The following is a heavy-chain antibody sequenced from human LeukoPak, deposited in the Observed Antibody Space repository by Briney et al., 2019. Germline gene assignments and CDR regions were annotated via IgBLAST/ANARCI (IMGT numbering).Heavy chain of an antibody. CDR1: GFTFRSYA. CDR2: VTGGGGTT. J-gene: IGHJ4*02. CDR3: AKGSLLVGSTSGWSSNSFDH. D-gene: IGHD6-19*01. Sequence: GGSLRLSCAASGFTFRSYAMSWVRQAPGKGLEWVSTVTGGGGTTYYADSVRGGFTISRDNSKTTVYLQLNSLRADDMAVDYCAKGSLLVGSTSGWSSNSFDHWGQGTLVTVSS. V-gene: IGHV3-23*01.